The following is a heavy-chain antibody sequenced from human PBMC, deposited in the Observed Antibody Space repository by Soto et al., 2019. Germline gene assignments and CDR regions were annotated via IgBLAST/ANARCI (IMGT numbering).Heavy chain of an antibody. V-gene: IGHV4-39*07. CDR3: ARDLWGYCGTDCYPLDV. J-gene: IGHJ6*02. CDR1: GDSISSSNYF. D-gene: IGHD2-21*02. CDR2: IFYSGST. Sequence: PSETLSLTCTVSGDSISSSNYFWGWIRQPPGKGLEWIGTIFYSGSTYYNPSLKSRVTISVDTSKNQFSLKLNSVTAADKAVYYCARDLWGYCGTDCYPLDVWGQGTTVT.